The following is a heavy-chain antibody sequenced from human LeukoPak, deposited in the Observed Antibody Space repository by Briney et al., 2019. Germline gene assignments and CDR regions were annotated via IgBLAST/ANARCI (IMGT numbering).Heavy chain of an antibody. CDR1: GFTFSTYS. CDR2: ISGSSSYI. CDR3: ARGQSYGWFDP. D-gene: IGHD5-18*01. Sequence: PGGSLRLSCAASGFTFSTYSMNWVRQAPGKGLEWVSSISGSSSYIYYADSVKGRFTISRDSAQNSLYLQMNNLRAEDTAVYYCARGQSYGWFDPWGQGTLVTVSS. V-gene: IGHV3-21*01. J-gene: IGHJ5*02.